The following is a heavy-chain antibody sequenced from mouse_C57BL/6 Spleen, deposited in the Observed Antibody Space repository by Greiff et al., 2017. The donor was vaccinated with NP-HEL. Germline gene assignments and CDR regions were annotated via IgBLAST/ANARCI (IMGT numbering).Heavy chain of an antibody. CDR2: IWRGGST. V-gene: IGHV2-5*01. D-gene: IGHD2-1*01. CDR1: GFSLTSYG. Sequence: VHLVESGPGLVQPSQSLSITCTVSGFSLTSYGVHWVRQSPGKGLEWLGVIWRGGSTDYNAAFMSRLSITKDNSKSQVFFKMNSLQADDTAIYYCAKNRDGNPGCFAYWGQGTLVTVSA. J-gene: IGHJ3*01. CDR3: AKNRDGNPGCFAY.